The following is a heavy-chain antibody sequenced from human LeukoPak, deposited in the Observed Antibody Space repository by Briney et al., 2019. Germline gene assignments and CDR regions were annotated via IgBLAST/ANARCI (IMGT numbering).Heavy chain of an antibody. J-gene: IGHJ4*02. Sequence: SSETLSLTCAVYGGSFSGYYWGWIRQPPGKGLEWIGSIYHSGSTYSNPSLRSRVTISVDTSKNQVSLKLSSVTAADTAVYYCASFNRFYYFDYWGQGTLVTVSS. V-gene: IGHV4-34*01. CDR3: ASFNRFYYFDY. CDR2: IYHSGST. CDR1: GGSFSGYY.